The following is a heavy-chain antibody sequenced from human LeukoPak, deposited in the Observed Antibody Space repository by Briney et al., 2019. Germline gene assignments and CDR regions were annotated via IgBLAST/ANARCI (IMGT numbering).Heavy chain of an antibody. J-gene: IGHJ4*02. CDR3: AKSHQAERYFDWLLIGLDY. Sequence: PGGSLRLSCAASGFTFSSYAMSWVRQAPGKGLEWVSAISGSGGSTYYADSVKGRFTISRDNSKNTLYLQMNSLRAEDTAVYYCAKSHQAERYFDWLLIGLDYWGQGTLVTVSS. CDR1: GFTFSSYA. CDR2: ISGSGGST. D-gene: IGHD3-9*01. V-gene: IGHV3-23*01.